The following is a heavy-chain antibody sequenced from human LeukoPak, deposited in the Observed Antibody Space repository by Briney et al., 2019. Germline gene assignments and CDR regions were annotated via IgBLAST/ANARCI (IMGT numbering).Heavy chain of an antibody. CDR2: ISYDGSNK. CDR1: GFSFSSYG. Sequence: GGSLRLSCAASGFSFSSYGMHWVRQAPGKGLEWVAVISYDGSNKYYADSVKGRFTISRDNSKNTLYLQMNSLRAEDTAVYYCAAVATIGDFDYWGQGTLVTVSS. J-gene: IGHJ4*02. CDR3: AAVATIGDFDY. V-gene: IGHV3-30*03. D-gene: IGHD5-12*01.